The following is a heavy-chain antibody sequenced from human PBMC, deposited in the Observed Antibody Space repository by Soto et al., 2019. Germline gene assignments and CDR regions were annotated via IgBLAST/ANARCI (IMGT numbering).Heavy chain of an antibody. CDR3: ARGPNYYNSARGWFDP. CDR1: GGSIRSGDFY. CDR2: IYYSGTT. Sequence: PSETLSLTCTVSGGSIRSGDFYWSWIRQPTGKGLEWIGYIYYSGTTYYNPSLKSRVTISVDTSKNQFSLKLRSVTAADTAVYYCARGPNYYNSARGWFDPWGQGTLVTVSS. J-gene: IGHJ5*02. V-gene: IGHV4-30-4*01. D-gene: IGHD3-3*01.